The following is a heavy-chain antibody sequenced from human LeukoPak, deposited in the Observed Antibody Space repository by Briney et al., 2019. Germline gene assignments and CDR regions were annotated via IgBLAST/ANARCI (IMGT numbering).Heavy chain of an antibody. D-gene: IGHD3-22*01. CDR2: IGTYGGDT. CDR3: ARDLWNFYDDSGYNRDFDS. CDR1: TSR. Sequence: ASVKVSCKATSRISGLRQAPGQGLEGMGWIGTYGGDTYYAQKFQGRITVTTGTSTSTVYMELRNLRSDDTAVYYCARDLWNFYDDSGYNRDFDSWGQGTLVTVSS. V-gene: IGHV1-18*01. J-gene: IGHJ5*01.